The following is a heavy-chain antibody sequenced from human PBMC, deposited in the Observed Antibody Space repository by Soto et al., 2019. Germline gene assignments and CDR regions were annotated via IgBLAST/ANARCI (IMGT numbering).Heavy chain of an antibody. D-gene: IGHD3-22*01. CDR1: GFTFSSYA. V-gene: IGHV3-23*01. CDR2: ISGSGGST. Sequence: GSLRLSCAASGFTFSSYAMSWVRQAPGKGLEWVSAISGSGGSTYYADSVKGRFTISRDNSKNTLYLQMNSLRAEDTAVYYCAKFGYYYDSSGQDYWGQGTLVTVSS. CDR3: AKFGYYYDSSGQDY. J-gene: IGHJ4*02.